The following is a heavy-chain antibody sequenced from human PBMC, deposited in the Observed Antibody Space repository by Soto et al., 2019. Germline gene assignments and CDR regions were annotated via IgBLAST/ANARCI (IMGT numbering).Heavy chain of an antibody. D-gene: IGHD5-12*01. CDR3: ARGGSSGYDPFDY. J-gene: IGHJ4*02. Sequence: PSETLSLTCTFSGGSISSYYWSWIRQPPGKGLEWIAYIFYSGTTNYNPSVKSRVTISVDTSKNQFSLKLSSVTAADTAVYYCARGGSSGYDPFDYWGQGTLVTVSS. CDR1: GGSISSYY. V-gene: IGHV4-59*01. CDR2: IFYSGTT.